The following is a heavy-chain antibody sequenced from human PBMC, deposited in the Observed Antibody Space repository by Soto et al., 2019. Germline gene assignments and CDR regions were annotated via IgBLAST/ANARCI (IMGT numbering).Heavy chain of an antibody. CDR3: ASLAVGQWLYFDY. J-gene: IGHJ4*02. CDR2: IIPILGIA. D-gene: IGHD6-19*01. V-gene: IGHV1-69*02. Sequence: GASVKVSCKASGGTFSSYTISWVRQAPGQGLEWMGRIIPILGIANYAQKFQGRVTITADKSTSTAYMELSSLRSEDTAVYYCASLAVGQWLYFDYWGQGTLVTVSS. CDR1: GGTFSSYT.